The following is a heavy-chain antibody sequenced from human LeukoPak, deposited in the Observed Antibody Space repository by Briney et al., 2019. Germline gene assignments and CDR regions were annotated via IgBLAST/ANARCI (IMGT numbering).Heavy chain of an antibody. CDR1: GFTFNSYS. D-gene: IGHD3-10*01. J-gene: IGHJ3*02. CDR2: ISSSSSYI. CDR3: ARDRVLMVRGVRDAFDI. V-gene: IGHV3-21*01. Sequence: GSLRLSCAASGFTFNSYSMNWVRQAPGKGLEWVSSISSSSSYIYYADSVKGRFTISRDNAKNSLYLQMNSLRAEDTAVYYCARDRVLMVRGVRDAFDIWGQGTMVTVSS.